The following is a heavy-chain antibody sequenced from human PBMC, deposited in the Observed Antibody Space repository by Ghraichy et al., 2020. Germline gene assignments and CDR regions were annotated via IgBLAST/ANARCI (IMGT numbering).Heavy chain of an antibody. CDR1: GGSISSYY. CDR2: IYYSGST. J-gene: IGHJ3*02. Sequence: ESLNISCTVSGGSISSYYWSWIRQPPGKGLEWIGYIYYSGSTNYNPSLKSRVTISVDTSKNQFSLKLSSVTAADTAVYYCARERWGDAFDIWGQGTMVTVSS. V-gene: IGHV4-59*01. CDR3: ARERWGDAFDI. D-gene: IGHD7-27*01.